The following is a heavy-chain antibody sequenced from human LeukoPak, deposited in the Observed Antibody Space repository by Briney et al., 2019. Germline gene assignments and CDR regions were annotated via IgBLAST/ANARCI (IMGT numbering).Heavy chain of an antibody. CDR1: GDSISSGDYY. J-gene: IGHJ6*03. Sequence: PSETLSLTCTVSGDSISSGDYYWSWIRQPAGKGLEWIGRIYTSGSTNYNPSLKSRVTISGDTSKNQFSLELRSVTAADTAVYYCARAPYSGSYYYYYYYMDVWGKGTTVTISS. V-gene: IGHV4-61*02. CDR3: ARAPYSGSYYYYYYYMDV. D-gene: IGHD1-26*01. CDR2: IYTSGST.